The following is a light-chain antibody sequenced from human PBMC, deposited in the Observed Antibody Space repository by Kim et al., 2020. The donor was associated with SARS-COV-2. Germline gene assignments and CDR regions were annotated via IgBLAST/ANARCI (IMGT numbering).Light chain of an antibody. CDR2: DVS. J-gene: IGLJ2*01. V-gene: IGLV2-11*03. CDR1: RSYIGGYNY. CDR3: CSYTGTSTMV. Sequence: QSVTISGTGTRSYIGGYNYVSWYQKYPGKAPKLMIYDVSKRPSGVPDRFSGSKSGNTASLTISGLQAEDEADYYCCSYTGTSTMVFGGGTQLTVL.